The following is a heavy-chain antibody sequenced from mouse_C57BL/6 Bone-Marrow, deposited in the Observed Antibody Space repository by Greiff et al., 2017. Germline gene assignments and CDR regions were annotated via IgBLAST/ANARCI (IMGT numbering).Heavy chain of an antibody. Sequence: VKLQQPGAELVKPGASVKMSCKASGYTFTSYWITWVKQRPGQGLEWIGDIYPGSGSTNYNEKFKSKATLTVDTSSSTAYMQLSSLTSEDSAVYDCARHYYSNYWYFDVWGRGTAVTVSS. J-gene: IGHJ1*03. V-gene: IGHV1-55*01. D-gene: IGHD2-5*01. CDR1: GYTFTSYW. CDR2: IYPGSGST. CDR3: ARHYYSNYWYFDV.